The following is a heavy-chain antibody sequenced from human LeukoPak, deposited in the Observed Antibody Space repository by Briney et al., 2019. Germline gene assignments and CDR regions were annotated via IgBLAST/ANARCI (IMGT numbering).Heavy chain of an antibody. CDR1: GGSFSGYY. J-gene: IGHJ4*02. Sequence: SETLSLTCAVYGGSFSGYYWSWIRQPPGKGLEWIGEINHSGSTNYNPSLKSRVTISVDTSKNQLSLKLRSVTAADTAVYYCARDRRITIFGVVIFDYWGQGTLVTVSS. CDR3: ARDRRITIFGVVIFDY. CDR2: INHSGST. V-gene: IGHV4-34*01. D-gene: IGHD3-3*01.